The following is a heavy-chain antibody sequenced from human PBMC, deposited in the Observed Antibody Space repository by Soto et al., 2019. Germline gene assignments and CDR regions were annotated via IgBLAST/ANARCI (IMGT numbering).Heavy chain of an antibody. Sequence: EVQLLESGGGLVQPGESLRLSCAASGFTFSSYALSWVRQAPGKGLEWVSVISGSDDSTYYADSVKGRFTISRDKSKNTLYLQMTSLRAEDTAVYYCAKRSSSSTVDYWGQGTLVTVSS. V-gene: IGHV3-23*01. CDR2: ISGSDDST. J-gene: IGHJ4*02. CDR3: AKRSSSSTVDY. CDR1: GFTFSSYA. D-gene: IGHD6-6*01.